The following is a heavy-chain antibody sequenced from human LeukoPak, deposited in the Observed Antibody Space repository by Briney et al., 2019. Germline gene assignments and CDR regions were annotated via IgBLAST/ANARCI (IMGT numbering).Heavy chain of an antibody. Sequence: PGGSLRLSCAASGFTFSDYYMSWIRQAPGKGLEWVSYISSSGSTIYYADSVKGRFTISRDNAKNSLYLQMNSLRAEDTAVYYCATDIDSSGYYFAYWGQGTLVTVSS. CDR1: GFTFSDYY. D-gene: IGHD3-22*01. CDR2: ISSSGSTI. V-gene: IGHV3-11*01. CDR3: ATDIDSSGYYFAY. J-gene: IGHJ4*02.